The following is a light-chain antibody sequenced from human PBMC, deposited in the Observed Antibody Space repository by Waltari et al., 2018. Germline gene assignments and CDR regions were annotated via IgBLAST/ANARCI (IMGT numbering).Light chain of an antibody. CDR2: GAS. Sequence: EIVLTQSPGNLSLSPGESATLSCRSSQSVTRAFAWYQQKPGQAPRLLIYGASNRATGIPDRFSGSGSGTDFSLTISSLEPEDFAVYYCQHYLRLPVTFGQGTKVEVK. J-gene: IGKJ1*01. CDR1: QSVTRAF. CDR3: QHYLRLPVT. V-gene: IGKV3-20*01.